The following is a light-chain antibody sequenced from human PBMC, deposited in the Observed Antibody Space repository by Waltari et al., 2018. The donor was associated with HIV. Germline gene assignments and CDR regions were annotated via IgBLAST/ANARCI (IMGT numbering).Light chain of an antibody. J-gene: IGLJ3*02. Sequence: QSALTQSASVSGSPGQSITISCTGTSSDVGAYTLVSWYQQHPGEVPKLLIYEVTKRPSGVSTRCSGSKSGNTASLTIAGRQAEDEADYYCCSYAGSGLVFGGGTKLTVL. CDR2: EVT. V-gene: IGLV2-23*02. CDR1: SSDVGAYTL. CDR3: CSYAGSGLV.